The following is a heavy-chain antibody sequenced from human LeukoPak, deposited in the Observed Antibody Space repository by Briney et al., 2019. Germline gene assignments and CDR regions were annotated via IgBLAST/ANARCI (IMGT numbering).Heavy chain of an antibody. CDR2: ISGSGGST. V-gene: IGHV3-23*01. J-gene: IGHJ6*02. CDR3: ARRLYYYDSSGEDV. Sequence: PGGSLRLSCAASGFTFSSYSMNWVRQAPGKGLEWVSAISGSGGSTYYADSVKGRFTISRDNSKNTLYLQMNSLRAEDTAVYYCARRLYYYDSSGEDVWGQGTTVTVSS. D-gene: IGHD3-22*01. CDR1: GFTFSSYS.